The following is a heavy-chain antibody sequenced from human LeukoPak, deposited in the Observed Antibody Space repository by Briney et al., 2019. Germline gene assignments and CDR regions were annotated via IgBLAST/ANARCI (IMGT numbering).Heavy chain of an antibody. CDR1: GYTLTELS. V-gene: IGHV1-24*01. D-gene: IGHD1-26*01. J-gene: IGHJ4*02. Sequence: ASVKVSCKVSGYTLTELSIHWVRQAPGKGLEWMGGFDPEDGETIYAQKFRGRVTMTEDTSTDTAYMELSSLRSEDTALYYCATTGGVGAGDFDYWGQGTLVTVSS. CDR3: ATTGGVGAGDFDY. CDR2: FDPEDGET.